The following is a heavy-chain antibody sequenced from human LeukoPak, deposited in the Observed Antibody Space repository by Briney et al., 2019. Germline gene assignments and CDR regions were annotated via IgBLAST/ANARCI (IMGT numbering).Heavy chain of an antibody. CDR3: AFCGGDCYTFVDY. V-gene: IGHV3-7*01. J-gene: IGHJ4*02. CDR2: IKQDGSEE. CDR1: GFTFSAYW. Sequence: GGSLRLSCAASGFTFSAYWMSWDRQAPGKGLEWVANIKQDGSEEYYVDSVKGRFTISRDNAKNSLFLQMNSLRAEDTAVYYCAFCGGDCYTFVDYWGQGTLVTVSS. D-gene: IGHD2-21*02.